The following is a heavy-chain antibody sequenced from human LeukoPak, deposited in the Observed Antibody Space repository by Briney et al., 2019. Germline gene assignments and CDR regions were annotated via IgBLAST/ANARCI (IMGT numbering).Heavy chain of an antibody. V-gene: IGHV1-2*04. J-gene: IGHJ4*02. CDR1: GYTFTDYY. Sequence: AAVKVSGKASGYTFTDYYIHLVRQVPGQGLEWMGWINPKSGDTNFVQKFQGWVTMTRDTSIGTAYLELSRLTSDDTAVYYCARDRGPQWWGSFDYWGQGTLVTVSS. CDR3: ARDRGPQWWGSFDY. D-gene: IGHD3-16*01. CDR2: INPKSGDT.